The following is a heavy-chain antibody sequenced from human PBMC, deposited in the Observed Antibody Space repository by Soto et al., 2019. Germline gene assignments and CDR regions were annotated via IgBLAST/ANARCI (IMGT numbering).Heavy chain of an antibody. J-gene: IGHJ4*02. CDR1: GFTFSSYA. Sequence: EVQLLESGGDLVQPGGSLRLSCAAFGFTFSSYAMSWVRQAPGKGLEWVSAISGSGGSTYYADSVKGRFTISRDNSKNTLYLQMNSLRAEDTAVYYCAKDNTIFGVVTPDYWGQGTLVTVSS. CDR2: ISGSGGST. D-gene: IGHD3-3*01. V-gene: IGHV3-23*01. CDR3: AKDNTIFGVVTPDY.